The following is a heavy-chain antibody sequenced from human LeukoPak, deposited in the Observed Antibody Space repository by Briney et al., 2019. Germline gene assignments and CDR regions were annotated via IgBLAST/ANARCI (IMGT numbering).Heavy chain of an antibody. J-gene: IGHJ1*01. CDR1: GFTFGDYA. Sequence: PGGSLRLSCTASGFTFGDYAMTWVRQAPGKGLEWVGFIRSNAYGGTTDYAASVKGSFTSSRDDSKSIAYLEMNSLKTEDTAVYYCARDRSGYYSEYFQHWGQGTLVTVSS. CDR2: IRSNAYGGTT. CDR3: ARDRSGYYSEYFQH. D-gene: IGHD3-22*01. V-gene: IGHV3-49*04.